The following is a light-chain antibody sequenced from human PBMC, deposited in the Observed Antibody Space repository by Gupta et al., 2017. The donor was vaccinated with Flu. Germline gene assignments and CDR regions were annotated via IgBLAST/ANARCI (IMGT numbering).Light chain of an antibody. J-gene: IGKJ4*01. CDR3: QHLCSPLT. CDR2: AAS. CDR1: KGINSH. Sequence: SPSFLSASEGDRVTSTCRDSKGINSHLAWYKQDPGKAPKVLIYAASTVQSGVTSRFSGCGSGTEFTLTIISPQPEDFAAYYWQHLCSPLTFGGGTKVEI. V-gene: IGKV1-9*01.